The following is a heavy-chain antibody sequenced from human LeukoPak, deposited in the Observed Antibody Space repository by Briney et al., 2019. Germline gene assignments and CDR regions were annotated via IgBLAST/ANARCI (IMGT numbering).Heavy chain of an antibody. D-gene: IGHD6-6*01. CDR1: GFSLSTSGVG. CDR2: IYWNDDK. J-gene: IGHJ4*02. CDR3: ARSPYSSSSIDY. V-gene: IGHV2-5*01. Sequence: ESGPTLVNPTQTLTLTCTFSGFSLSTSGVGVGWIRQPPGKALEWLALIYWNDDKRYSPSLKSRLTITKGTSKNQVVLTMTNMDLVDTATYYCARSPYSSSSIDYWGQGTLVTVSS.